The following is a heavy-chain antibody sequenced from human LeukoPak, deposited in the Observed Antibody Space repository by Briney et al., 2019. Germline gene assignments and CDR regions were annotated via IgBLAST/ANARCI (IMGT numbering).Heavy chain of an antibody. CDR2: LSGSISRT. CDR3: AKDRSSGWYYFDY. J-gene: IGHJ4*02. V-gene: IGHV3-23*01. CDR1: GFTFSSYA. Sequence: GGSLRLSCAASGFTFSSYAMSWLRQAPGKGLEWVSGLSGSISRTSYAESVKGRFTISRDNSKNTLYLQMNSLRDEDTAVYYCAKDRSSGWYYFDYWGQGTLVTVSS. D-gene: IGHD6-19*01.